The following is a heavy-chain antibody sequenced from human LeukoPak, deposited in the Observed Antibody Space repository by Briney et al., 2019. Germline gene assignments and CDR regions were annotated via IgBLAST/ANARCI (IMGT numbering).Heavy chain of an antibody. V-gene: IGHV4-4*07. J-gene: IGHJ3*02. D-gene: IGHD6-13*01. Sequence: PSETLSLTCTVSGGSISSYYWSWIRQPAGKGLKWIGRIYTSGSTNYNPSLKSRVTMSVDTSKNQFSLKLSSVTAADTAVYYCARDQEQQLVHAFDIWGQGTMVTVSS. CDR3: ARDQEQQLVHAFDI. CDR1: GGSISSYY. CDR2: IYTSGST.